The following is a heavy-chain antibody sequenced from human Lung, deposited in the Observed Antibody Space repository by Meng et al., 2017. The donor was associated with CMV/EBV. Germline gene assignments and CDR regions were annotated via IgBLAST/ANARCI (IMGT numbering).Heavy chain of an antibody. CDR3: ARGGSVGYCRDSACWGYLDY. V-gene: IGHV4-59*12. D-gene: IGHD2-15*01. Sequence: LXXTVSGGPISGYYWSWVRQPPGSGLEWIAYIYYSGSTTYNPSLKSRVTVSLDLSKNQFSLKLNSVTAADTAVYYCARGGSVGYCRDSACWGYLDYXGQGXLVTVSS. CDR2: IYYSGST. J-gene: IGHJ4*02. CDR1: GGPISGYY.